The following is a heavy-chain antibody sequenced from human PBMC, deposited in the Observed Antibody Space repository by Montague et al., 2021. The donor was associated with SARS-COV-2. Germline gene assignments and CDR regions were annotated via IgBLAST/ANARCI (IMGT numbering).Heavy chain of an antibody. V-gene: IGHV2-5*02. D-gene: IGHD4-17*01. CDR1: GFPLSTSGVG. CDR2: IYWDDDK. J-gene: IGHJ4*02. CDR3: AHSYGDHLFDY. Sequence: PALVKPTQTLTLTCTFSGFPLSTSGVGVGWIRQPPGKALEWLALIYWDDDKRYSPSLKRRLTITKDTSKNQVVLTMTNMDPVDTATYYCAHSYGDHLFDYWGQGTLVTVSS.